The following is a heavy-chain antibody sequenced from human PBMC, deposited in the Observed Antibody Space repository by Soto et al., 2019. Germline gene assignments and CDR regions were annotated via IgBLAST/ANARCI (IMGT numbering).Heavy chain of an antibody. CDR2: ISGSGGST. Sequence: GGSLRLSCAGSGFTFSSYAMSWVRQAPGKGLEWVSAISGSGGSTYYADSVKGRFTISRDNSKNTLYLQMNSLRAEDTAVYYCAKDCSGGSCYRAFDIWGQGTMVTVSS. CDR1: GFTFSSYA. CDR3: AKDCSGGSCYRAFDI. V-gene: IGHV3-23*01. D-gene: IGHD2-15*01. J-gene: IGHJ3*02.